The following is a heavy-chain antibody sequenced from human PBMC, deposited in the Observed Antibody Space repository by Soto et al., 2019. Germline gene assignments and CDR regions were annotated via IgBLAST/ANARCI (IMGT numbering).Heavy chain of an antibody. V-gene: IGHV3-23*01. Sequence: WGSLRLSCAASGFTFSSYAMSWVRQAPGKGLEWVSTFRGTGDSTYYADSVKGRFTVSRDNSNNTLDLQMNGLRAEDTAVYYCAKGPDPGAFDIWGQGTMVTVSS. J-gene: IGHJ3*02. CDR1: GFTFSSYA. CDR3: AKGPDPGAFDI. D-gene: IGHD3-10*01. CDR2: FRGTGDST.